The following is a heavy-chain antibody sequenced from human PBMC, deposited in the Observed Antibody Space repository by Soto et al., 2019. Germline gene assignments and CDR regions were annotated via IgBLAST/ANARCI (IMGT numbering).Heavy chain of an antibody. J-gene: IGHJ6*02. CDR1: GFTFSSYA. CDR3: AKEGKVPTYGDYEDTDYYYYGMDV. V-gene: IGHV3-23*01. CDR2: ISGSGGST. Sequence: PVGSLRLSCAASGFTFSSYAMSWVRQAPGKGLEWVSAISGSGGSTYYADSVKGRFTISRDNSKNTLYLQMNSLRAEDTAVYYCAKEGKVPTYGDYEDTDYYYYGMDVWGQGTTVTVSS. D-gene: IGHD4-17*01.